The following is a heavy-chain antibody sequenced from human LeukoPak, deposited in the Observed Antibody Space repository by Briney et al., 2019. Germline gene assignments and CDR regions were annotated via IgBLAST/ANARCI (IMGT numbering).Heavy chain of an antibody. D-gene: IGHD1-20*01. CDR1: GYTFTGYY. Sequence: ASVKVSCTASGYTFTGYYMHWVRQAPGQGLEWMGWINPNSGGTNYAQKFQGRVTMTRDTSISTAYMELSRLRSDDTAVYYCARRVIITGTAANDYWGQGTLVTVSS. CDR3: ARRVIITGTAANDY. V-gene: IGHV1-2*02. J-gene: IGHJ4*02. CDR2: INPNSGGT.